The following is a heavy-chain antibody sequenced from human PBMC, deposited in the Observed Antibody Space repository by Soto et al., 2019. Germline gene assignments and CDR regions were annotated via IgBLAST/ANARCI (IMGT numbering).Heavy chain of an antibody. CDR2: VFHTGTT. D-gene: IGHD2-2*01. V-gene: IGHV4-61*01. CDR3: ARKFSDAHINYFAF. CDR1: GGSISLERFY. J-gene: IGHJ4*02. Sequence: QVQLLQSDPGLMKPSETLSLTCTVSGGSISLERFYWTWVRQAPGNGLEWIGYVFHTGTTKYNPSLGGRAPISADTSRTKFPLELRSRTAADTAVYFCARKFSDAHINYFAFWGKGILVPVTS.